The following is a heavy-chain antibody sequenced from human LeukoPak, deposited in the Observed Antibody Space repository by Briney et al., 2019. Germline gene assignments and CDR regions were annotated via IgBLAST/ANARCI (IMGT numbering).Heavy chain of an antibody. CDR1: GFTFSNYN. Sequence: PGRSLRLSCAASGFTFSNYNMHWVRQAPGKGLEWVAVIWHDGNYKYYVDSVKGRFTISRDKSKNKLYLQMNSVGAEDTAVYLCARDSDYNDSSAYSFRGGLQDDFWDRGTLVTVSA. CDR2: IWHDGNYK. D-gene: IGHD3-22*01. CDR3: ARDSDYNDSSAYSFRGGLQDDF. V-gene: IGHV3-33*08. J-gene: IGHJ4*02.